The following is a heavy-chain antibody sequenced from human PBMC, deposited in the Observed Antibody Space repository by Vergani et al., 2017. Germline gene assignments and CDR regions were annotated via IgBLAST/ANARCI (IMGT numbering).Heavy chain of an antibody. V-gene: IGHV3-48*01. CDR1: AFTFSRYS. J-gene: IGHJ4*02. CDR2: ISSSSSTI. CDR3: ARDITWAFDD. D-gene: IGHD3-10*01. Sequence: EVQLVESGGGLVQPGGSLRLSCAASAFTFSRYSMNWVRQAPGKGLEWVSYISSSSSTIYYADSVKGRFTISRDNAKNSLYLQMNSLRAEDTAVYYCARDITWAFDDWGQGTLVTVS.